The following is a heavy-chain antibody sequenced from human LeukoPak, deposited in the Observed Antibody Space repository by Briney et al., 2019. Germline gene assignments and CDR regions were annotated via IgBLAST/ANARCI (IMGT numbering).Heavy chain of an antibody. D-gene: IGHD4-17*01. Sequence: GGSLRLSCAASGFTFSSYEMNWVRQAPGKGLEWVSYISSSVSTIYYADSVKGRSTISRDNAKNSLYRQMNSLRAEDTAVYYCARDPYYGDYVVWGQGTLVTVSS. V-gene: IGHV3-48*03. J-gene: IGHJ4*02. CDR2: ISSSVSTI. CDR3: ARDPYYGDYVV. CDR1: GFTFSSYE.